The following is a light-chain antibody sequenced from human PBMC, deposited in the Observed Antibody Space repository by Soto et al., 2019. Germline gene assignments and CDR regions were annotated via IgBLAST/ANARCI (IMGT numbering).Light chain of an antibody. Sequence: AIQMTQSPSSLSASVGDRVTITCRASQAIRNDLAWYQQKPGQAPHLLIFAAFNLQSGVPSRFSGGGSGTHFTLTISSLQPDDFATYYCLQYYNFSWTFGQGTKVDIK. J-gene: IGKJ1*01. CDR1: QAIRND. V-gene: IGKV1-6*01. CDR2: AAF. CDR3: LQYYNFSWT.